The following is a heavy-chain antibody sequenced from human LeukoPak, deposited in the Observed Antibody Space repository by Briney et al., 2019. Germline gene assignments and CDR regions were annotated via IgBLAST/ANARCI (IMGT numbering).Heavy chain of an antibody. V-gene: IGHV3-23*01. CDR1: GFTFSSYA. CDR2: ISGGGGST. Sequence: GGSLRLSCAASGFTFSSYAMSWVRQAPGKGLEWVSAISGGGGSTYHADSVKGRFTISRDNSKDTLYLQMNSLRAEDTAVYYCARDSFSGSYYFDYWGQGTLVTVSS. J-gene: IGHJ4*02. CDR3: ARDSFSGSYYFDY. D-gene: IGHD1-26*01.